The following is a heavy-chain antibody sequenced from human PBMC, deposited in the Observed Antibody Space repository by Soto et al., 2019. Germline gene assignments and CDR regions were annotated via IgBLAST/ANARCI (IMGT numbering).Heavy chain of an antibody. J-gene: IGHJ3*02. D-gene: IGHD3-22*01. Sequence: RRLSCAASGFTFSSYWMSWVRQAPGKGLEWVANIKQDGSEKYYVDSVKGRFTISRDNAKNSLYLQMNSLRAEDTAVYYCASDFYYDSSDIWGQGTMVTVSS. CDR1: GFTFSSYW. V-gene: IGHV3-7*03. CDR3: ASDFYYDSSDI. CDR2: IKQDGSEK.